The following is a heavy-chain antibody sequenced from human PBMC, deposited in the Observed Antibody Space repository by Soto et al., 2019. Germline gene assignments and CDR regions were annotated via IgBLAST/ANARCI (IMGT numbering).Heavy chain of an antibody. CDR1: GYTFTGYY. CDR3: ARGGSTDCSNGVCSFFYNHDMDV. CDR2: INPNSGGT. V-gene: IGHV1-2*04. J-gene: IGHJ6*02. Sequence: GASVKVSCKASGYTFTGYYMHWVRQAPGQGLEWMGWINPNSGGTNYAQKFQGWVTMTRDTSISTAYMELSRLRSDDTAVYYCARGGSTDCSNGVCSFFYNHDMDVWGQGTTVTVSS. D-gene: IGHD2-8*01.